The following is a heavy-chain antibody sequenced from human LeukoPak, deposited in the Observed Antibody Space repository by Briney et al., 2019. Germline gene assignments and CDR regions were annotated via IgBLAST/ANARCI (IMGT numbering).Heavy chain of an antibody. J-gene: IGHJ4*02. CDR3: ARDQEYSSSSGGRFDY. V-gene: IGHV1-69*13. CDR2: IIPIFGTA. CDR1: GYTLTELS. D-gene: IGHD6-6*01. Sequence: AASVKVSCKVSGYTLTELSMHWVRQAPGQGLEWMGGIIPIFGTANYAQKFQGRVTITADESTSTAYMELSSLRSEDTAVYYCARDQEYSSSSGGRFDYWGQGTLVTVSS.